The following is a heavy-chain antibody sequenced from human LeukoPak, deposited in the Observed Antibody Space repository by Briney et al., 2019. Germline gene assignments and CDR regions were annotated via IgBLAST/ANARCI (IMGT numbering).Heavy chain of an antibody. J-gene: IGHJ4*02. Sequence: ASVKVSCKASGYTFTSYDINWVRQAPGQGLEWMGWMNPNSGNTGYAQKFQGRVTMTRNTSISTAYMELSSLRSEDTAVYYCAIRYELGSGYYHYWGQGTLVTVSS. V-gene: IGHV1-8*01. CDR1: GYTFTSYD. CDR2: MNPNSGNT. D-gene: IGHD3-3*01. CDR3: AIRYELGSGYYHY.